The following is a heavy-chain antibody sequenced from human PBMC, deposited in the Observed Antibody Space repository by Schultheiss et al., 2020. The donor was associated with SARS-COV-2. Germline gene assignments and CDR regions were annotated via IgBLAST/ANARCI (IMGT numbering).Heavy chain of an antibody. J-gene: IGHJ6*02. D-gene: IGHD4-23*01. CDR3: AKDNSRTHYYYGMDV. CDR1: GFTFSSYG. V-gene: IGHV3-23*01. CDR2: ISGSGGST. Sequence: GGSLRLSCAASGFTFSSYGMHWVRQAPGKGLEWVSAISGSGGSTYYADSVKGRFTISRDNSKNTLYLQMNSLRAEDTAVYYCAKDNSRTHYYYGMDVWGQGTTVTVSS.